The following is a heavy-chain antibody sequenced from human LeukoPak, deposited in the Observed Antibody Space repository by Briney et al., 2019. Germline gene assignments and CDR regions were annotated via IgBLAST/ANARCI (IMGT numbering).Heavy chain of an antibody. D-gene: IGHD3-10*01. CDR3: AKPYGSGSDYLDRLEY. CDR2: ISYDGSNK. J-gene: IGHJ4*02. Sequence: GGSLRLSCAASGFTFSAYGMHWVRQAPGKGLEWVAVISYDGSNKYYADSVKGRFTISRDNSKNTLYLQMNSLTVEDTAVYYCAKPYGSGSDYLDRLEYWGQGILVTVSS. CDR1: GFTFSAYG. V-gene: IGHV3-30*18.